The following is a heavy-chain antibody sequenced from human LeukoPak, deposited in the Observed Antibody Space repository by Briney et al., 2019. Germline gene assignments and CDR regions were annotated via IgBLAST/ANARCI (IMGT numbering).Heavy chain of an antibody. D-gene: IGHD2-2*01. Sequence: PGGSLRLSCAASGFTFSSYSMNWVRQAPGKGLEWVSSISSSSSYIYYADSVKGRFTISRDNSKNTLYLQMNSLRAEDTAVYYCAKSRGYCSSTSCYEKGDYWGQGTLVTVSS. CDR1: GFTFSSYS. V-gene: IGHV3-21*04. CDR3: AKSRGYCSSTSCYEKGDY. CDR2: ISSSSSYI. J-gene: IGHJ4*02.